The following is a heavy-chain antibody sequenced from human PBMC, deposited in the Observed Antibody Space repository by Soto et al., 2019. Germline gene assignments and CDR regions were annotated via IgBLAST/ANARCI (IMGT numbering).Heavy chain of an antibody. Sequence: RQCLKISCEGSGYPFAGYWISWVPRKTGTCLEWRSRIVPLVSQTYYSPSFRGDVTISVTKSITTVFLQRSSLRASDTALYDCARQIADSDTGPNVQYYSNAGGQGTPVTVSA. D-gene: IGHD5-18*01. CDR1: GYPFAGYW. CDR2: IVPLVSQT. V-gene: IGHV5-10-1*01. CDR3: ARQIADSDTGPNVQYYSNA. J-gene: IGHJ4*02.